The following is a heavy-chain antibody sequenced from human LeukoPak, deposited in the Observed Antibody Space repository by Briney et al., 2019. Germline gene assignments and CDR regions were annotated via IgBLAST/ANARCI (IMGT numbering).Heavy chain of an antibody. Sequence: ASVKVSCKASGYTFTGYYMHWVRQAPGQGLEWMGWINPNSGGTNYAQKFQGRVTMTRDTSISTAYMELSRLRSDDTAVYYCAGVPGIAAAGIDYWGQGTLVTVSS. CDR3: AGVPGIAAAGIDY. V-gene: IGHV1-2*02. D-gene: IGHD6-13*01. J-gene: IGHJ4*02. CDR1: GYTFTGYY. CDR2: INPNSGGT.